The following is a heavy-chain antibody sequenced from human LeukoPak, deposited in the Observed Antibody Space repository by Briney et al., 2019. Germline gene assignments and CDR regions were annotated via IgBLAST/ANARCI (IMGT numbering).Heavy chain of an antibody. V-gene: IGHV4-30-4*01. Sequence: SQTLSLTCTVSGGPISSGDYYWRWIRQPSGKGLEWIGYIYYSGSTYYNPSLKSRVTISVDTSKNQFSLKLSSVTAADTAVYYCAREAAGSGSYYADPYYFDYWGQGTLVTVSS. CDR3: AREAAGSGSYYADPYYFDY. J-gene: IGHJ4*02. CDR2: IYYSGST. D-gene: IGHD3-10*01. CDR1: GGPISSGDYY.